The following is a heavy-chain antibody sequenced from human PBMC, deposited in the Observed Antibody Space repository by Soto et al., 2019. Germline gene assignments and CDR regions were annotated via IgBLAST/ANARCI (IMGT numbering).Heavy chain of an antibody. CDR1: GGSFSGYY. V-gene: IGHV4-34*01. CDR2: INHSGST. D-gene: IGHD6-6*01. J-gene: IGHJ5*02. CDR3: ARDRIAARYLGWFDP. Sequence: SETLSLTCAVYGGSFSGYYWSWIRQPPGKGLEWIGEINHSGSTNYNPSLKSRVTISVDTSKNQFSLKLSSVTAADTAVYYCARDRIAARYLGWFDPWGQGTLVTVSS.